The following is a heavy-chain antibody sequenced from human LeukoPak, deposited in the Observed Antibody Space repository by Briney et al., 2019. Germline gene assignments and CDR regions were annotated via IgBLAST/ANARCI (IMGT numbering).Heavy chain of an antibody. J-gene: IGHJ4*02. CDR1: GGSISDYY. CDR3: ARRGSYSGSYHFDH. V-gene: IGHV4-59*01. D-gene: IGHD1-26*01. Sequence: SETLSLTCTVSGGSISDYYWTWIRQSPGKGLEWIGHIYDSVITKYNPSLKSRVSISVDTSQNQFSLKLSSVTAADTAVYYCARRGSYSGSYHFDHWGQGTLVTVSS. CDR2: IYDSVIT.